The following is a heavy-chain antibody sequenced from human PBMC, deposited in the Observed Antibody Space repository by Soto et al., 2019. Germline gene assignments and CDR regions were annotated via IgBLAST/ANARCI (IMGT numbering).Heavy chain of an antibody. V-gene: IGHV3-48*01. CDR1: GFTFSSYS. D-gene: IGHD3-3*01. J-gene: IGHJ2*01. CDR3: ARSPVTYYDFWSGSPWYFDL. CDR2: ISSSSSTI. Sequence: GGSLRLSCAASGFTFSSYSMNWVRQAPGKGLEWVSYISSSSSTIYYADSVKGRFTISRDNAKNSLYLQMNSLRAEDTAVYYCARSPVTYYDFWSGSPWYFDLWGRGTLVTVSS.